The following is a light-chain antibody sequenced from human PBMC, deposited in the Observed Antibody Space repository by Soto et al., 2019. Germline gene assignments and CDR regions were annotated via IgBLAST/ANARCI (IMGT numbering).Light chain of an antibody. Sequence: SYELTQPPSVSVSPGQTAKITCSGNTLGSKFVFWYQQKAGQSPMVVIYEDTKRPSGIPERFSGSNSGNTANLTISGTQAMDEADFYCQAWDSGTVVFGGGTKLTVL. V-gene: IGLV3-1*01. CDR1: TLGSKF. CDR3: QAWDSGTVV. CDR2: EDT. J-gene: IGLJ2*01.